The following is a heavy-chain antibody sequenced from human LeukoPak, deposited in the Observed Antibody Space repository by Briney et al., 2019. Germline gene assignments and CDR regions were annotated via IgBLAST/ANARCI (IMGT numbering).Heavy chain of an antibody. CDR1: GGSFSGYY. CDR2: INHSGST. J-gene: IGHJ3*02. D-gene: IGHD5-18*01. V-gene: IGHV4-34*01. CDR3: AGGPWIQLWFSAFDI. Sequence: SETLSLTCAVYGGSFSGYYWSWIRQPPGKGLEWIGEINHSGSTIYNPSLKSRVTISVDTSKNQFSLKLSSVTAADTAVYYCAGGPWIQLWFSAFDIWGQGTMVTVSS.